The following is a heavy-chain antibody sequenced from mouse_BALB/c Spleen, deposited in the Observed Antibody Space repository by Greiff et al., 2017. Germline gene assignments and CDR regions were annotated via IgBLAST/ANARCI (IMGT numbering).Heavy chain of an antibody. CDR2: IYPSDSYT. CDR3: TYGNLDD. V-gene: IGHV1-69*02. CDR1: GYTFTSYW. J-gene: IGHJ2*01. D-gene: IGHD2-1*01. Sequence: QVQLQQPGAELVRPGASVKLSCKASGYTFTSYWINWVKQRPGQGLEWIGNIYPSDSYTNYNQKFKDKATLTVDKSSSTAYMQLSSPTSEDSAVYYCTYGNLDDWGQGTTLTVSS.